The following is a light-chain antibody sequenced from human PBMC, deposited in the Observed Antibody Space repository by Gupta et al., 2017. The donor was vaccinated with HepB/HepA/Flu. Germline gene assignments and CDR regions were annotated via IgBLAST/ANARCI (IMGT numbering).Light chain of an antibody. CDR2: NIS. CDR3: QQGATFPFT. V-gene: IGKV1-12*01. Sequence: DIQMTQSPSSVSASVGDRVTITCRASQYINRWLAWYQQKPGTAPKLLIYNISSLQTGVPSRFSDSGSGTDFTLTITSLQPEDFATYSCQQGATFPFTFGGGTXVEIK. CDR1: QYINRW. J-gene: IGKJ4*01.